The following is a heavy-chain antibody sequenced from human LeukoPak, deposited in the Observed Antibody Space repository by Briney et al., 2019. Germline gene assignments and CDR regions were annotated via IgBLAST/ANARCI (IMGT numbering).Heavy chain of an antibody. V-gene: IGHV3-23*01. J-gene: IGHJ4*02. CDR2: ITGSGDTT. CDR1: GFTFSNYA. CDR3: AKTYGGGHLAYFDH. D-gene: IGHD1-26*01. Sequence: PGGSLRLSCAASGFTFSNYAMSWVRQAPGQGLEWVSVITGSGDTTYYADSVKGRFTVSRDNSKNTLYIHMNSLRVEDTAVYYCAKTYGGGHLAYFDHWGQGTLVTVAS.